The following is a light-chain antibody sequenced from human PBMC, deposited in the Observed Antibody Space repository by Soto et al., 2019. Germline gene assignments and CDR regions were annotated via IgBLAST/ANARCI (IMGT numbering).Light chain of an antibody. CDR3: ATWDDSLNGRV. Sequence: QSVLTQPPSTSGTPGQRVTISCSGTNSNIGRHSVSWYQHLPGTAPKLLIHRDNQRPSGVPDRFSGSKSGTSASLAISGLQSEDEADYYCATWDDSLNGRVFGGGTKLTVL. CDR1: NSNIGRHS. J-gene: IGLJ1*01. CDR2: RDN. V-gene: IGLV1-44*01.